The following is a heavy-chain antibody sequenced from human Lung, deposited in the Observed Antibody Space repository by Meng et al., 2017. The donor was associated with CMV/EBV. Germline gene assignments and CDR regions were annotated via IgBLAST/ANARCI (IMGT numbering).Heavy chain of an antibody. CDR2: ISDGSEYS. D-gene: IGHD3-16*01. CDR1: GFSFNTYA. J-gene: IGHJ4*02. V-gene: IGHV3-23*01. CDR3: AKVLSWGVVNPFDY. Sequence: ASGFSFNTYAMGWGRRAPGKGREVGSVISDGSEYSSYPDPLKGRLTISRDNSPNTLYLQMHSLRADDTAIYYCAKVLSWGVVNPFDYWGQGTLVTVSS.